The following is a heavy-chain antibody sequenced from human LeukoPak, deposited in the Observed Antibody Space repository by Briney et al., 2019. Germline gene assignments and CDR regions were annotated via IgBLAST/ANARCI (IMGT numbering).Heavy chain of an antibody. V-gene: IGHV4-30-4*08. CDR3: ARAPLGYCSSTSCYGNWFDP. Sequence: SETLSLTCTVSGGSISSGDYYWSWIRQPPGKGLEWIGYIYYSGSTYYNPSLKSRVTISVDTSKNQFSLKLSSVTAADTAVYYCARAPLGYCSSTSCYGNWFDPWGQGTLVTVSS. J-gene: IGHJ5*02. D-gene: IGHD2-2*01. CDR2: IYYSGST. CDR1: GGSISSGDYY.